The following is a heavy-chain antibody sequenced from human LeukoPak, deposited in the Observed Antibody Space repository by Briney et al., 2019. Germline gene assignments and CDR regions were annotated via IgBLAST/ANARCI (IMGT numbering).Heavy chain of an antibody. CDR3: AREGGSYNHWFDP. J-gene: IGHJ5*02. D-gene: IGHD1-26*01. CDR2: IFYSGST. V-gene: IGHV4-59*01. Sequence: KPSETLSLTCTLSGGSISNYYWSWIRQPPGKGLEWIGNIFYSGSTNYNPSLKSRVTISLDTSKNQFSLKLTSVSAADTAVYYCAREGGSYNHWFDPWGQGTLVTVSS. CDR1: GGSISNYY.